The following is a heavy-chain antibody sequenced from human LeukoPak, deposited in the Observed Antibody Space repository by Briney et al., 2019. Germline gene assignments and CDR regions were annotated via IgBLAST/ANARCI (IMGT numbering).Heavy chain of an antibody. D-gene: IGHD3-3*01. Sequence: SETLSLTCSVPGGSISSYYWSWIRQPAGKGLEWIGRIYTSGSTNYNPSLKSRVTMSVHTSKNQFSLKLSSVTAADTAVYYCARDDFWSGYRAFDIWGQGTMVTVSS. V-gene: IGHV4-4*07. CDR1: GGSISSYY. CDR2: IYTSGST. J-gene: IGHJ3*02. CDR3: ARDDFWSGYRAFDI.